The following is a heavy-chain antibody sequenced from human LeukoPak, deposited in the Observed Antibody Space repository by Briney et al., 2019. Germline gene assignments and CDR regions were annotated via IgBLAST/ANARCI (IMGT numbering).Heavy chain of an antibody. J-gene: IGHJ4*02. D-gene: IGHD6-19*01. CDR1: GFTFRSFA. V-gene: IGHV3-23*01. Sequence: SGGSLRLSCEASGFTFRSFAMSWVRQAPGKGLEWLSGISASGHYIYNADSVKGRFTISRDNSKNMLHLQMSSLTGEDTALYYCVRRGDASSGWGDHDYWGQGALVTVSS. CDR3: VRRGDASSGWGDHDY. CDR2: ISASGHYI.